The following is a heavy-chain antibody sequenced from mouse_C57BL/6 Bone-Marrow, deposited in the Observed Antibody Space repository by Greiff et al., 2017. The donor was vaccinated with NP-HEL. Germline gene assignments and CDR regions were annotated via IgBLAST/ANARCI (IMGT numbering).Heavy chain of an antibody. CDR2: ILPSIGRT. CDR1: DSEVFPIAY. Sequence: VQLQQSGSELRSPGSSVKLSCKDFDSEVFPIAYMSWVRQKPGHGFEWIGGILPSIGRTIYGEKFEDKATLDADTLSNTAYLELNSLTSEDSAIYYCARFYYYGSSPYYYAMDYWGQGTSVTVSS. D-gene: IGHD1-1*01. J-gene: IGHJ4*01. CDR3: ARFYYYGSSPYYYAMDY. V-gene: IGHV15-2*01.